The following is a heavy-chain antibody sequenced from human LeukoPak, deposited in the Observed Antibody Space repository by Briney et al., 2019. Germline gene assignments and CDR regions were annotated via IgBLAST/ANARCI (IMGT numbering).Heavy chain of an antibody. CDR3: ARSRYGRIVDY. D-gene: IGHD3-9*01. CDR2: INHSGST. V-gene: IGHV4-34*01. J-gene: IGHJ4*02. CDR1: GGSFSGYY. Sequence: SETLSLTCAVYGGSFSGYYWSWIRQPPGKGLEWIGEINHSGSTNYNPSLKSRVTISVDTSKNQFSLKVSSVTAADTAVYYCARSRYGRIVDYWGQGTLVTVSS.